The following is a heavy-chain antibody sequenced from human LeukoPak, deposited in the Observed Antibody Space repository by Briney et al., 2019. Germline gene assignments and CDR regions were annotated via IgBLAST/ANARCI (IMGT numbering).Heavy chain of an antibody. V-gene: IGHV4-4*07. CDR1: GGSFSGYY. CDR3: ARDLYDSSGYYYGLYYYYGMDV. CDR2: IYTSGST. J-gene: IGHJ6*02. Sequence: SETLSLTCAVYGGSFSGYYWSWIRQPPGKGLEWIGRIYTSGSTNYNPSLKSRVTMSVDTSKNQFSLKLSSVTAADTAVYYCARDLYDSSGYYYGLYYYYGMDVWGQGTTVTVSS. D-gene: IGHD3-22*01.